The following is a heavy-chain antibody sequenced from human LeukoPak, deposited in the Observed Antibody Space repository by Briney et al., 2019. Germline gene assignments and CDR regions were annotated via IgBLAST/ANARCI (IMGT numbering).Heavy chain of an antibody. D-gene: IGHD3-10*01. CDR2: ISSSSSYI. CDR3: ARDWRYYYGSGSYPSWEPSGYYGMDV. CDR1: GFTFSSYS. V-gene: IGHV3-21*01. J-gene: IGHJ6*02. Sequence: PGGSLRLSCAASGFTFSSYSMYWVRQAPGKGLEWVSSISSSSSYIYYADSVKGRFTISRDNAKNSLYLQMNSLRAEDTAVYYCARDWRYYYGSGSYPSWEPSGYYGMDVWGQGTTVTVSS.